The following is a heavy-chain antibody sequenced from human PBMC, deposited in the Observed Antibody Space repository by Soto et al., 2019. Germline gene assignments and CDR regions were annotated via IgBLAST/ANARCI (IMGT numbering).Heavy chain of an antibody. V-gene: IGHV3-53*04. D-gene: IGHD4-17*01. J-gene: IGHJ3*02. CDR1: GFTVSSNY. CDR2: IYSGGST. CDR3: ARTPTTVDAFDI. Sequence: GRSLRLSCASSGFTVSSNYMSWVRQAPGKGLAWVSVIYSGGSTYYADSVKGRFTISRHNSKNTLYLQMNSLRAEDTAVYYCARTPTTVDAFDIWGQGTMVSVSS.